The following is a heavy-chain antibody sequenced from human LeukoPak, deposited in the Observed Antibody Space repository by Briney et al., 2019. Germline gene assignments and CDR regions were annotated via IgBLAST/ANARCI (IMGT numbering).Heavy chain of an antibody. D-gene: IGHD2-2*02. CDR3: ARAYCSSTSCYIADY. Sequence: ASVKVSCKASGYTFTSYDINWVRQATGQGLEWMGWISAYNGNTNYAQKLQGRVTMTTDTSTSTAYMELRSLRSDDTAVYYCARAYCSSTSCYIADYWGQGTLVTVSS. V-gene: IGHV1-18*01. J-gene: IGHJ4*02. CDR2: ISAYNGNT. CDR1: GYTFTSYD.